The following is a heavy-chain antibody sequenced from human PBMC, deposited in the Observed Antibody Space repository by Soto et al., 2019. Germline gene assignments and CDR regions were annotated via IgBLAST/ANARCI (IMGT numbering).Heavy chain of an antibody. J-gene: IGHJ5*02. CDR3: ARMYYDILTGYYPNWFDP. CDR2: IYYSGST. V-gene: IGHV4-39*07. D-gene: IGHD3-9*01. Sequence: TSETLSLTCTVSGGSISSSSYYWGWIRQPPGKGLEWIGSIYYSGSTYYNPSLKSRVTISVDTSKNQFSPKLSSVTAADTAVYYCARMYYDILTGYYPNWFDPWGQGTLVTVSS. CDR1: GGSISSSSYY.